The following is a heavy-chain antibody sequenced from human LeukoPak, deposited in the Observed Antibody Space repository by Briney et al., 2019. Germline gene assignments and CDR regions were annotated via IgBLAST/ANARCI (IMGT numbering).Heavy chain of an antibody. V-gene: IGHV3-48*02. CDR2: IDRNSATI. Sequence: GGSLRLSCTASGFSFSNYWMSWVRQAPGKGLEWVSYIDRNSATIYYADSVRGRFTISRDNAENSLHLQMNSLTDEDTAVYYCARAPMVRGVITAFDQWGQGTLVTVRS. CDR3: ARAPMVRGVITAFDQ. J-gene: IGHJ4*02. CDR1: GFSFSNYW. D-gene: IGHD3-10*01.